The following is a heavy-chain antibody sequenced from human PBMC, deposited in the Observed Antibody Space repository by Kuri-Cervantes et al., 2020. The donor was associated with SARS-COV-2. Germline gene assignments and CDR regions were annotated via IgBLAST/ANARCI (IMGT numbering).Heavy chain of an antibody. D-gene: IGHD3-3*01. Sequence: GESLKISCAASGFTFSLYSMNWVRQAPGKGLEWVSSISSTSSYIYYVDSVKGRFTISRDNAKNSLYLQLNSLRAEDTALYYCARDPTYDFWSGYYSSGGYYYGMDVWGQGTTVTVSS. CDR1: GFTFSLYS. CDR3: ARDPTYDFWSGYYSSGGYYYGMDV. J-gene: IGHJ6*02. CDR2: ISSTSSYI. V-gene: IGHV3-21*06.